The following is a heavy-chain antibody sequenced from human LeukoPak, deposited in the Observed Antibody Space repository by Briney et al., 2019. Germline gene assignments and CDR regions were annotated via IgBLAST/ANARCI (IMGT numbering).Heavy chain of an antibody. CDR3: AREYCSGGSCYPNYFDY. D-gene: IGHD2-15*01. Sequence: GGSLRLSCAASGFTFSSYSMNWVRQAPGKVLEWVSSISSSSSYIYYADSVKGRFTISRDNAKNSLYLQMNSLRAEDTAVYYCAREYCSGGSCYPNYFDYWGQGTLVTVSS. CDR2: ISSSSSYI. CDR1: GFTFSSYS. J-gene: IGHJ4*02. V-gene: IGHV3-21*01.